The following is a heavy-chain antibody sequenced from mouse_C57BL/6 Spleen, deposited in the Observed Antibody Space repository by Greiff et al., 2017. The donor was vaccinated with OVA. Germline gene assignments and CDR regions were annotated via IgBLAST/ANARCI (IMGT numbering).Heavy chain of an antibody. J-gene: IGHJ1*03. V-gene: IGHV5-17*01. D-gene: IGHD1-1*01. CDR3: ARKADYYGSCYWCFEV. Sequence: EVKLVESGGGLVKPGGSLKLSCAASGFTFSDYGMHWVRQAPEKGLEWVAYISSGSSTIYYEDTVKGRFTISRDNAKNSRFLQMTRLRADDTAMYYGARKADYYGSCYWCFEVWGTGTTVTVAS. CDR1: GFTFSDYG. CDR2: ISSGSSTI.